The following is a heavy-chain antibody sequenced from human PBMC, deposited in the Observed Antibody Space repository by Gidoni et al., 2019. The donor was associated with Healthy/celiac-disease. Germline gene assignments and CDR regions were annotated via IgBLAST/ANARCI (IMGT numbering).Heavy chain of an antibody. CDR2: IIPILGIA. Sequence: QIQPVQSAAEVKKPGSSVTVSCQASGGTFSSYTISWLRQAPGQGLEWMGRIIPILGIANYAQKFQGRGTITADKSTRTAYRELSSLRSEDTAVYYCASASGYCSGGSCYSGWFDPWGQGTLVTVSS. D-gene: IGHD2-15*01. J-gene: IGHJ5*02. V-gene: IGHV1-69*02. CDR3: ASASGYCSGGSCYSGWFDP. CDR1: GGTFSSYT.